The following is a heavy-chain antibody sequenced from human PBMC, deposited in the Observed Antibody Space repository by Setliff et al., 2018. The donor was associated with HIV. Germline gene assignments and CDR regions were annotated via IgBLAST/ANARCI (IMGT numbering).Heavy chain of an antibody. V-gene: IGHV4-39*01. Sequence: SETMSLTCTLSDASYSGTNHYWGWVRKPPGKGLEWIGSIDDSGRTYYSPSLKSRVTSSVDPSKIQFSLKLCSVAAADTAVYYCVRQAFYYASGTYSHFYMDVWGKGIAVTVSS. D-gene: IGHD3-10*01. CDR2: IDDSGRT. J-gene: IGHJ6*03. CDR3: VRQAFYYASGTYSHFYMDV. CDR1: DASYSGTNHY.